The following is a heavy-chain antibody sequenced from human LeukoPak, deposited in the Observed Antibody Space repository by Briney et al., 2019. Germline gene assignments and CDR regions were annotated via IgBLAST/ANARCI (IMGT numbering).Heavy chain of an antibody. Sequence: PSETLSLTCTVSGGSISSYYWSWIRQPQGKGLEWIGYIYYSGSTNYNPSLKSRVTISVDTSKNQFSLKLSSVTAADTAVYYCAREASSRDFDYWGQGTLVTVS. J-gene: IGHJ4*02. V-gene: IGHV4-59*01. CDR1: GGSISSYY. CDR2: IYYSGST. CDR3: AREASSRDFDY. D-gene: IGHD6-13*01.